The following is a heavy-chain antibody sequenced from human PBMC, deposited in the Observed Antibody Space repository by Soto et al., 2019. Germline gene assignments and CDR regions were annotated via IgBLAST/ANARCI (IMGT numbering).Heavy chain of an antibody. J-gene: IGHJ6*02. CDR2: IDPSDSYT. Sequence: EVQLVQSGAEVKKPGESLRISCKGSGYSFTSYWINWVRQMPGKGLEWMGRIDPSDSYTNYSPSFQGHVTVSADKSISTAYLQWSSLKASDTAMYYCASHVPRSRLVGARGGMHVWGQGTTVTVSS. D-gene: IGHD1-26*01. V-gene: IGHV5-10-1*01. CDR1: GYSFTSYW. CDR3: ASHVPRSRLVGARGGMHV.